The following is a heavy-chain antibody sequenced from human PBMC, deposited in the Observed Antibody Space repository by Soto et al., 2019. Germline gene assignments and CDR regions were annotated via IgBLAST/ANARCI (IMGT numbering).Heavy chain of an antibody. CDR1: GGTFSSYA. D-gene: IGHD3-22*01. CDR2: IIPILGTA. V-gene: IGHV1-69*13. Sequence: ASVKVSCKASGGTFSSYAISWVRQAPGQGLEWMGGIIPILGTANYAQKFQGRVTITADESTSTAYMELSSLRSEDTAVYYCARASQGIDSSGYYYGVNWFDPWGQGTLVTVSS. CDR3: ARASQGIDSSGYYYGVNWFDP. J-gene: IGHJ5*02.